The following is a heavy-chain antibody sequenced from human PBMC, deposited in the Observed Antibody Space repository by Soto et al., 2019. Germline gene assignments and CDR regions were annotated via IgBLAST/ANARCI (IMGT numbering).Heavy chain of an antibody. CDR3: ARGVLA. CDR1: GGSVNSGGYS. Sequence: SETLSLTCSVSGGSVNSGGYSWSWIRQPPGKGLEWIGFISPSGSPAYNPSLKSRVTISVDRSNNQISLELSSVTAADTAVYYCARGVLAWGPGTLVTVSS. D-gene: IGHD2-8*01. J-gene: IGHJ5*02. V-gene: IGHV4-30-2*01. CDR2: ISPSGSP.